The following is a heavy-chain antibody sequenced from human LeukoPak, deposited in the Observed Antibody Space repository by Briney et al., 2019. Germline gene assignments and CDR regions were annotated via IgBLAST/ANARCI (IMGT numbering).Heavy chain of an antibody. CDR1: GFTFCSYW. CDR2: INSDGSST. Sequence: GGSLRLSCAASGFTFCSYWMHWVRQAPGKGLVWVSRINSDGSSTSYADSVKGRFTISRDNAKNKLYLQMNSLRAEDTAVYYCARDGPTYYCDSSGYRDAFDIWGQGTMVTVSS. D-gene: IGHD3-22*01. J-gene: IGHJ3*02. CDR3: ARDGPTYYCDSSGYRDAFDI. V-gene: IGHV3-74*01.